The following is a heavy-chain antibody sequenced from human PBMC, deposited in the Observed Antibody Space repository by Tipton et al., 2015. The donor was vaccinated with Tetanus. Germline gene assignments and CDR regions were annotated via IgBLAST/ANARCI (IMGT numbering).Heavy chain of an antibody. CDR3: AKDPASRGWFDP. CDR1: GFTFSSYG. CDR2: ISVRGSHT. Sequence: SLRLSCAASGFTFSSYGMHWVRQAPGKGLEWVSGISVRGSHTYYADPVKGRFSISRDNSKNTVYLQMNSLRDEDTAVYYCAKDPASRGWFDPWGQGTLVSVSS. V-gene: IGHV3-23*01. J-gene: IGHJ5*02.